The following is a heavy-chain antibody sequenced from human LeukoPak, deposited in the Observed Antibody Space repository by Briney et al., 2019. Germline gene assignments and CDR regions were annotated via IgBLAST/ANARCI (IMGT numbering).Heavy chain of an antibody. CDR3: ASTRVALNWFDP. CDR1: GGPFSGYY. V-gene: IGHV4-34*01. J-gene: IGHJ5*02. Sequence: PSETLSLTCAVYGGPFSGYYWSWIRQSPGKGLEWIGEINHSGSTNYNPSLKSRVTISVDTSKNQFSLKLSSVTAADTAVYYCASTRVALNWFDPWGQGTLVTVSS. D-gene: IGHD2-15*01. CDR2: INHSGST.